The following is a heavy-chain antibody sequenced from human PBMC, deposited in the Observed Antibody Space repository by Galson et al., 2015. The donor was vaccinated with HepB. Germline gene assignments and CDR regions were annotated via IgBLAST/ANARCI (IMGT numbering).Heavy chain of an antibody. V-gene: IGHV1-18*01. CDR2: ISAYNGNT. Sequence: VKVSCKASGYTFTSYGISWVRQAPGQGLEWMGWISAYNGNTNYAQKLQGRATMTTDTSTSTAYMELRSLRSDDTAVYYCASGEIGTWPYYYYYGMDVWGQGTTVTVSS. D-gene: IGHD1-1*01. J-gene: IGHJ6*02. CDR1: GYTFTSYG. CDR3: ASGEIGTWPYYYYYGMDV.